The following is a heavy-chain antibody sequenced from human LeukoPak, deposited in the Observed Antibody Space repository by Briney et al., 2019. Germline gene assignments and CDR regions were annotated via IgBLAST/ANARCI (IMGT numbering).Heavy chain of an antibody. J-gene: IGHJ2*01. CDR1: GGSISSFY. CDR2: ISYSGSI. V-gene: IGHV4-59*08. Sequence: PSQTLSLTCTVSGGSISSFYWSWIRQPPGNGLGWIGYISYSGSINYNPSLKSRLTISVDMSKNQFSLKLTSVTAADTAVYYCARQYYYDSSVYYSTYWYFDLWGRGTLVTVSS. D-gene: IGHD3-22*01. CDR3: ARQYYYDSSVYYSTYWYFDL.